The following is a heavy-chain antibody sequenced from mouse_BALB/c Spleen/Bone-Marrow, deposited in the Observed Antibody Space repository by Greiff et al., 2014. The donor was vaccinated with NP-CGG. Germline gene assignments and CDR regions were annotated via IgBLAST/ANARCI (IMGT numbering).Heavy chain of an antibody. V-gene: IGHV2-6-5*01. CDR2: IWGGGIT. J-gene: IGHJ2*01. Sequence: VQLQQSGPGLVAPSQSLSITCTVSGFSLTDYGVSWIRQPPGKGLEWLGVIWGGGITYYNSTLKSRLSISKDNSKSQVFLKMNSLQTDDTPMYYCAKHDTTVVLDYWGQGTTLTVSS. CDR1: GFSLTDYG. CDR3: AKHDTTVVLDY. D-gene: IGHD1-1*01.